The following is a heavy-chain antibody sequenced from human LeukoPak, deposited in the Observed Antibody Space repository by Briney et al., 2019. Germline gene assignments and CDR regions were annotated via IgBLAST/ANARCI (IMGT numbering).Heavy chain of an antibody. D-gene: IGHD1-26*01. Sequence: PSETLSLTCTVSGGSISSGDYYWSWIRQPPGKGLEWIGYIYYSGSTYYNPSLKSRVTISVDTSKNQFSLKLSSVTAADTAVYYCARFVGAATTSHVDYWGQGTLVTVSS. CDR1: GGSISSGDYY. J-gene: IGHJ4*02. CDR2: IYYSGST. CDR3: ARFVGAATTSHVDY. V-gene: IGHV4-30-4*08.